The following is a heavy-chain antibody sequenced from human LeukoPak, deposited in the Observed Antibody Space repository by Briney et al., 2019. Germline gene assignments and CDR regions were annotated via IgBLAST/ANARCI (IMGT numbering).Heavy chain of an antibody. CDR2: IYYSGST. CDR3: ARDNVKAASVDWIDP. D-gene: IGHD2-15*01. V-gene: IGHV4-59*11. CDR1: GGSISNHF. J-gene: IGHJ5*02. Sequence: SETLSLTCTVSGGSISNHFWSWIRQPPGKGLEWIGYIYYSGSTNYNPSLKSRVTISVDTSKNQFSLKLNSVTAADTAVYFCARDNVKAASVDWIDPWGQGILVTVSS.